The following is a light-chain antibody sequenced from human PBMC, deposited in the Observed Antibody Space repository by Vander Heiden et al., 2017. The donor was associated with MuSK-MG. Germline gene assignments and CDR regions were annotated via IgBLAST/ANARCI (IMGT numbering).Light chain of an antibody. CDR1: SSDVGGYNY. V-gene: IGLV2-14*03. J-gene: IGLJ1*01. Sequence: QSALTQPASVSGSPGQSITISCTGTSSDVGGYNYVSWYQQHPGKDPKLMIYDVSNRPSGVSNRFSGSKSGNTASLTISGLQAGDEADYYCSSYTSSSLYVFGTGTKVTVL. CDR2: DVS. CDR3: SSYTSSSLYV.